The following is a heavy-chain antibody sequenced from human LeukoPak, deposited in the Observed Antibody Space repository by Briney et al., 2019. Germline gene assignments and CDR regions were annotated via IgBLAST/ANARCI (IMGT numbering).Heavy chain of an antibody. CDR2: ISAYNGNT. CDR1: GYTFTSYG. Sequence: ASVKVSCKASGYTFTSYGISWVRQAPGQGLEWMGWISAYNGNTNYAQKLQGRVTMTTDTSTSTAYMELRSLRSDDTAVYYCARGARERFLEWLPYYYYYYMAVWGKGTTVTVSS. D-gene: IGHD3-3*01. CDR3: ARGARERFLEWLPYYYYYYMAV. J-gene: IGHJ6*03. V-gene: IGHV1-18*01.